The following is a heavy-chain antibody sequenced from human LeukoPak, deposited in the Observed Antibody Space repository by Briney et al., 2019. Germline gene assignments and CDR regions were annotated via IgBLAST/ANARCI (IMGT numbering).Heavy chain of an antibody. J-gene: IGHJ4*02. D-gene: IGHD7-27*01. CDR1: GFTSSSYW. Sequence: GGSLRLSCAASGFTSSSYWMTWVRQAPGKGLEWVANIKQDGSETNYVDSVKGRFTISRDNAKNSVYLQMNSLRAEDTAIYYCARGTWGPSDCWGQGTLVTVSS. CDR3: ARGTWGPSDC. V-gene: IGHV3-7*04. CDR2: IKQDGSET.